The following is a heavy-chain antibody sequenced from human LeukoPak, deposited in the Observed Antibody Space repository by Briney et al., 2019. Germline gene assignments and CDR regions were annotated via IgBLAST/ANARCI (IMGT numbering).Heavy chain of an antibody. J-gene: IGHJ4*02. CDR1: GFIFNNYW. CDR2: ISSSSSYI. Sequence: PGGSLRLSCAASGFIFNNYWMNWVRQAPGKGLEWVSSISSSSSYIYYADSVKGRFTISRDNAKNSLYLQMNSLRAEDTAVYYCAAIAAADFFDYWGQGTLVTVSS. V-gene: IGHV3-21*01. D-gene: IGHD6-13*01. CDR3: AAIAAADFFDY.